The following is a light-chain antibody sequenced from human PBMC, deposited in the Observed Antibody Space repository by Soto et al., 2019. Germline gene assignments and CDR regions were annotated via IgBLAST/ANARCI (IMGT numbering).Light chain of an antibody. CDR1: QSVSNN. Sequence: EIVMTQSPATLSVSPGERATLSCRASQSVSNNLAWYQKKPGQAPRLLIYGASTRATGIPARFSGGGSGTEFTLTISSRLSEDFAVYYCQQYNNWWTFGQGTSVEI. CDR2: GAS. V-gene: IGKV3-15*01. CDR3: QQYNNWWT. J-gene: IGKJ1*01.